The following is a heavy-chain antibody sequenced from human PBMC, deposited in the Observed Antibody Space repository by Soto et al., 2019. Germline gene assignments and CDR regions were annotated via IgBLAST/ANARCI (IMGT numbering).Heavy chain of an antibody. CDR1: GFTFSAYS. Sequence: GGSLRLSCAASGFTFSAYSINWVRHAPGKGLDWVSSISSTSSVIFYAESVRGRFTISRDNAKNSLYLQMNGLRAEDTAVYYCVRGGSGATSADLFDAWGQGTLVTV. D-gene: IGHD3-10*01. V-gene: IGHV3-21*01. CDR2: ISSTSSVI. CDR3: VRGGSGATSADLFDA. J-gene: IGHJ3*01.